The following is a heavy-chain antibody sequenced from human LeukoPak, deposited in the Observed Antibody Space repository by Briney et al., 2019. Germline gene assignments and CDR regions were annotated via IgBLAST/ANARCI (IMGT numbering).Heavy chain of an antibody. CDR1: GGSISSGSYY. J-gene: IGHJ5*02. CDR2: IYTSGST. Sequence: SQTLSLTCTVSGGSISSGSYYWNWIRQPAGKGLEWIGRIYTSGSTNYNPSLKSRVTISVDTSKNQFSLKLSSVTAADTAMYYCARQWELEQDGRWFDPWGQGTLVTVSS. V-gene: IGHV4-61*02. D-gene: IGHD1-26*01. CDR3: ARQWELEQDGRWFDP.